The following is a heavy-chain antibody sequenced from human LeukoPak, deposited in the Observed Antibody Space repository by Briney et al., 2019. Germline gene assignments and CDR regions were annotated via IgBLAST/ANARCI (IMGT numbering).Heavy chain of an antibody. J-gene: IGHJ4*02. CDR2: INRDGSST. V-gene: IGHV3-74*01. D-gene: IGHD1-14*01. Sequence: GGSLRLSCAASGFTFSNYWMHWVRRTPEKGLVWVSRINRDGSSTNYADSVKGRFTISRDKAKNTLYLQMDSLRADDTAVYYCARDQEAPGFYFDYWGQGNLVTVSS. CDR3: ARDQEAPGFYFDY. CDR1: GFTFSNYW.